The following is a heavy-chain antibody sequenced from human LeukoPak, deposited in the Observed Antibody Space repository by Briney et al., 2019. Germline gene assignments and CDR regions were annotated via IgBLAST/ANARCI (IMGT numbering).Heavy chain of an antibody. Sequence: GRSLRLSCAASGFTFSRYAMHWVRQAPGKGLEWVAVISYDGSNKYYADSVKGRFTISRDNSKNTLYLQMNSLRAEDTAVYYCARGGPYFGGVGPIMEVWGKGPTVTVSS. CDR2: ISYDGSNK. CDR3: ARGGPYFGGVGPIMEV. D-gene: IGHD2-21*01. V-gene: IGHV3-30-3*01. J-gene: IGHJ6*03. CDR1: GFTFSRYA.